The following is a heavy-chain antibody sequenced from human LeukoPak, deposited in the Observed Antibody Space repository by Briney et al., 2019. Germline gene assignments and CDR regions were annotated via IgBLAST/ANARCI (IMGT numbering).Heavy chain of an antibody. CDR1: GGTFSSYA. V-gene: IGHV1-69*05. D-gene: IGHD1-26*01. Sequence: GSSVKVSCKASGGTFSSYAISWVRQAPGQGLEWMGRIIPIFGTANYAQKFQGRVTLTTDESTSTAYMEPSSLRSERTAVSYCARDAVGATRALDYWGQGTLVTVSS. CDR2: IIPIFGTA. CDR3: ARDAVGATRALDY. J-gene: IGHJ4*02.